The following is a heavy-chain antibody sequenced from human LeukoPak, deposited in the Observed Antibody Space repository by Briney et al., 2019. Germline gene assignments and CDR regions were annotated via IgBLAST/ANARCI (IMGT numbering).Heavy chain of an antibody. CDR3: ARGDVESLDY. CDR2: INPNSGGT. Sequence: ASVKVSCKASGYTFTAYSMLWVRQAPGQGLQWMGWINPNSGGTNYAQKFQGRVTMTRDTSINTAYMELSRLRSDDTAVYYCARGDVESLDYWGQGTLVTVSS. D-gene: IGHD1-1*01. V-gene: IGHV1-2*02. J-gene: IGHJ4*02. CDR1: GYTFTAYS.